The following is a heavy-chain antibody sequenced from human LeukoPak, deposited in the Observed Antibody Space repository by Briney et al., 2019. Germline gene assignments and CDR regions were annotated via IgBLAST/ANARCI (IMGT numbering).Heavy chain of an antibody. D-gene: IGHD3-10*01. J-gene: IGHJ4*02. CDR3: ARDLYYYGSGSYGYDY. V-gene: IGHV3-66*01. Sequence: GGSLRLSCAASGFTVSSNYMSWVRRAPGKGLEWVSVIYSGGSTYYADSVKGRFTISRDNSKNTLYLQMNSLRAEDTAVYYCARDLYYYGSGSYGYDYWGQGTLVTVSS. CDR2: IYSGGST. CDR1: GFTVSSNY.